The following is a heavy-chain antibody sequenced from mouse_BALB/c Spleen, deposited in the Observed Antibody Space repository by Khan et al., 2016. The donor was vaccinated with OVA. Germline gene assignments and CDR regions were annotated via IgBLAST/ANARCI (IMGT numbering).Heavy chain of an antibody. CDR3: ARLEDI. Sequence: QVQLKESGPGLVAPSQSLSITCTVSGFSLTSYGVHWVRQPPGEGLVWLGVIWAGGSTNCNSALMSRLSISTHNSKRQDFLKMNSPQTDDTGMYYCARLEDIWGQGTTLTVSS. D-gene: IGHD1-3*01. V-gene: IGHV2-9*02. CDR1: GFSLTSYG. CDR2: IWAGGST. J-gene: IGHJ2*01.